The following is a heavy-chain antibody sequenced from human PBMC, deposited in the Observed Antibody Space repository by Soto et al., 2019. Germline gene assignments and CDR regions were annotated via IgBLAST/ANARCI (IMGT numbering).Heavy chain of an antibody. CDR3: ARDDGSGSYDYYGMDV. CDR2: ISSSSSTI. J-gene: IGHJ6*02. Sequence: PGGSLRVSSAAFGFTFSSYSMNWVRQAPGKGLEWVSYISSSSSTIYYADSVKGRFTISRDNAKNSLYLQMNSLRDEDTAVYYCARDDGSGSYDYYGMDVWGQGTTVTVSS. D-gene: IGHD3-10*01. CDR1: GFTFSSYS. V-gene: IGHV3-48*02.